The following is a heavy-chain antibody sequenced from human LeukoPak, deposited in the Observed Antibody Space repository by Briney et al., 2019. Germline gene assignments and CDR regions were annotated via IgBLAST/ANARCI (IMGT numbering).Heavy chain of an antibody. CDR1: GGSISSGGYY. D-gene: IGHD6-13*01. Sequence: PSQTLSLTCTVSGGSISSGGYYWSWIRQHPGKGLEWIGYIYYSGDTDYNPSLKSRVTISLDTSKNQFSLKLNSVTAADTAVYYCAKSHGIASAGNVDSWGQGILVTVSS. V-gene: IGHV4-31*03. CDR3: AKSHGIASAGNVDS. CDR2: IYYSGDT. J-gene: IGHJ4*02.